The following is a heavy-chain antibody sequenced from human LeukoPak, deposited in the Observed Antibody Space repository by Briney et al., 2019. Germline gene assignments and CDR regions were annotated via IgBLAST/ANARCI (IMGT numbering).Heavy chain of an antibody. J-gene: IGHJ4*02. Sequence: PSETLSLTCTVSGGSISSYYWSWIRQPPGKGLEWIGEINHSGSTNYNPSLKSRVTISVDTSKNQFSLKLSSVTAADTAVYYCARPSAAGTGFDYWGQGTLVTVSS. V-gene: IGHV4-34*01. CDR3: ARPSAAGTGFDY. CDR1: GGSISSYY. CDR2: INHSGST. D-gene: IGHD6-13*01.